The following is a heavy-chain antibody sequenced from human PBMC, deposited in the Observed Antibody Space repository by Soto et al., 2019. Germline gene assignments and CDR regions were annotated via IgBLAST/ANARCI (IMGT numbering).Heavy chain of an antibody. J-gene: IGHJ4*02. V-gene: IGHV3-23*01. CDR3: AKGMANTVFGVDTLFDF. D-gene: IGHD3-3*01. CDR2: ISGSASAT. CDR1: GVSLSNYA. Sequence: PGGSLGLACATSGVSLSNYAMSWVRQAPGKGLEWVSLISGSASATHYADSVKGRFAISRDNSKRTVYLQLNSLRAEDTAVYYCAKGMANTVFGVDTLFDFWGRGTLVTVPS.